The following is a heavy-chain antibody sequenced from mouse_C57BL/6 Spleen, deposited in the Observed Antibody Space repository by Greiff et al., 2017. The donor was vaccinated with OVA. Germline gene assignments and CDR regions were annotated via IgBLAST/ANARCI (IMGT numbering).Heavy chain of an antibody. V-gene: IGHV1-5*01. CDR2: IYPGNSDT. D-gene: IGHD1-1*01. Sequence: EVQLQQSGTVLARPGASVKMSCKTSGYTFTSYWMHWVKQRPGQGLAWIGAIYPGNSDTSYNQKFKGKAKLTAVTSSSTAYMELSSLPNEDSAVYYCTRRYYYGSSYYFDYWGKGTTLTVSS. CDR3: TRRYYYGSSYYFDY. CDR1: GYTFTSYW. J-gene: IGHJ2*01.